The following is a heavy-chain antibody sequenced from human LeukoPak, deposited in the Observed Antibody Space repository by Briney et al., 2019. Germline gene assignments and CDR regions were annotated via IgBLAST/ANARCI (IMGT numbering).Heavy chain of an antibody. CDR3: ARYGSGSYDAFDI. CDR2: MNPNSGNT. Sequence: LVASVKVSCKASGYTFTSYDINWVRQATGQGLEWMGWMNPNSGNTGYAQKFQGRVTMTRNTSISTVYMELSSLRSEDTAVYYYARYGSGSYDAFDIWGQGTMVTVSS. V-gene: IGHV1-8*01. D-gene: IGHD3-10*01. CDR1: GYTFTSYD. J-gene: IGHJ3*02.